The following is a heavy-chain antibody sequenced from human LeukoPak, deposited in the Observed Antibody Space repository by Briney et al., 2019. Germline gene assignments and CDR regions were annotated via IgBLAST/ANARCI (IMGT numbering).Heavy chain of an antibody. Sequence: ETLSLTCTVSGGSISSYYWSWIRQPPGKGLEWIGYIYYSGGTNYNPSLKSRVTISVDTSKNQFSLKLSSVTAADTAVYYCARVGWGYCSSTSCYGKGLFDYWGQGTLVTVSS. CDR3: ARVGWGYCSSTSCYGKGLFDY. D-gene: IGHD2-2*01. CDR1: GGSISSYY. V-gene: IGHV4-59*01. CDR2: IYYSGGT. J-gene: IGHJ4*02.